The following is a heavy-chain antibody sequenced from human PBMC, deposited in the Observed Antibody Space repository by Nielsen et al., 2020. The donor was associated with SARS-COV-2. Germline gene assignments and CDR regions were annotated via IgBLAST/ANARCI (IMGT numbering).Heavy chain of an antibody. J-gene: IGHJ4*02. Sequence: GGSLRLSCAASGFTLSNYGMHWVRQVAGKGLEWVAIVSRDGSDTFYVDSLEGRFTISRDNSKNTVSLEMNSLRAEDTAVYHCAKDVWSGAHQIGPDYWGQGTLVTVSS. V-gene: IGHV3-30*18. CDR2: VSRDGSDT. CDR3: AKDVWSGAHQIGPDY. CDR1: GFTLSNYG. D-gene: IGHD3-3*01.